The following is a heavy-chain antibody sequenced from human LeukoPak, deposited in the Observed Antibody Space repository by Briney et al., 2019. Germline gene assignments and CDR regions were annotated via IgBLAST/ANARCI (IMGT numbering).Heavy chain of an antibody. CDR2: IYYSGST. CDR3: ARGLELQWSHCDAFDI. D-gene: IGHD2-15*01. V-gene: IGHV4-59*01. J-gene: IGHJ3*02. CDR1: GGSISSYY. Sequence: PSETLSLTXTVSGGSISSYYWSWIRQPPGKGLEWIGYIYYSGSTNYNPSLKSRVTISVDTSKNQFSLKLSSVTAADTAVYYCARGLELQWSHCDAFDIWGQGTMVTVSS.